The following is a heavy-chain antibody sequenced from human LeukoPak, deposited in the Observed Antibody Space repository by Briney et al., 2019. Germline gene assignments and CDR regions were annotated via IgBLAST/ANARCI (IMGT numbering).Heavy chain of an antibody. CDR3: ARGEDTAMVLFNYYYGMDV. Sequence: PGGSLRLSCAASGFTFSSYGMHWVRQAPGKGLEWVAVIWYDGSNKYYADSVKDRFTISRDNSKNTLYLQMNSLRAEDTAVYYCARGEDTAMVLFNYYYGMDVWGKGTTVTVSS. CDR1: GFTFSSYG. J-gene: IGHJ6*04. CDR2: IWYDGSNK. V-gene: IGHV3-33*01. D-gene: IGHD5-18*01.